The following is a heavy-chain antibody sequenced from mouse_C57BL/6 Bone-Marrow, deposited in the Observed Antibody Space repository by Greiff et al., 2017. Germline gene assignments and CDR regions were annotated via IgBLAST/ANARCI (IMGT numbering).Heavy chain of an antibody. CDR3: ARGYDYDDAMDY. Sequence: QVQLQQPGAELVRPGTSVKLSCKASGYTFTSYWMHWVKQRPGQGLEWIGVIDPSDSYTNYNQKFKGKATLTVDTSSSTAYMQLSSLTSEDSAVYYCARGYDYDDAMDYWGQGTSVTGSS. J-gene: IGHJ4*01. D-gene: IGHD2-4*01. CDR1: GYTFTSYW. V-gene: IGHV1-59*01. CDR2: IDPSDSYT.